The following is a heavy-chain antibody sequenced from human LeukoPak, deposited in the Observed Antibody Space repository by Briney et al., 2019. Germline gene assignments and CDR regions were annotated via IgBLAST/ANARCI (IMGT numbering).Heavy chain of an antibody. Sequence: ASVKVSCKASGYSFTSYYMHWVRQAPGQGLEWMGILDPSGGGTSYAQKFQGRVTMTRDTSTSTVYMELSSLRFEDTAVYYCARDPSNTVGRNIYFDYWGQGTLVTVSS. CDR3: ARDPSNTVGRNIYFDY. D-gene: IGHD1-14*01. J-gene: IGHJ4*02. CDR2: LDPSGGGT. V-gene: IGHV1-46*01. CDR1: GYSFTSYY.